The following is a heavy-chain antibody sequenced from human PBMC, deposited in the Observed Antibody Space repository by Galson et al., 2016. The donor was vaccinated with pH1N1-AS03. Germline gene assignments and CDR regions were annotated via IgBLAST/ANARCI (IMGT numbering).Heavy chain of an antibody. Sequence: SLRLSCAASGITFSGYWMTWVRQAPGKGLEWVANIKQDGSEKYSVDSVKGRFTISRDNAKNSRYRQMNRMRAEDTAVYHCARGKDFWSGYPDDAFDIWGQGTMVTVSS. J-gene: IGHJ3*02. CDR2: IKQDGSEK. CDR3: ARGKDFWSGYPDDAFDI. V-gene: IGHV3-7*03. CDR1: GITFSGYW. D-gene: IGHD3-3*01.